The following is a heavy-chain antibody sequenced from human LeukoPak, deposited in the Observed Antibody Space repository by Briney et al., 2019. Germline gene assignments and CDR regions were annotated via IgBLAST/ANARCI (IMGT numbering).Heavy chain of an antibody. CDR3: ARGQRKDYVWGSYRWGFDY. CDR2: MNPNSGNT. V-gene: IGHV1-8*01. D-gene: IGHD3-16*02. J-gene: IGHJ4*02. Sequence: ASVKVSCKASGYTFTSYDINWVRQATGQGLEWMGWMNPNSGNTGYAQKFQGRVTMTRNTSISTAYMELSSLRSEDTAVYYCARGQRKDYVWGSYRWGFDYWGQGTLVTVSS. CDR1: GYTFTSYD.